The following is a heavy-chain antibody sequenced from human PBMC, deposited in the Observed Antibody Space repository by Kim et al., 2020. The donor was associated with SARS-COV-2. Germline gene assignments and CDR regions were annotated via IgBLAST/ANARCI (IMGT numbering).Heavy chain of an antibody. V-gene: IGHV4-34*01. CDR2: INHSGST. Sequence: SETLSLTCAVYGGSFSGYYWSWIRQPPGKGLEWIGEINHSGSTNYNPSLKSRVTISVDTSKNQFSLKLSSVTAADTAVYYCARRRPCSGGSCYLDDYWG. CDR3: ARRRPCSGGSCYLDDY. D-gene: IGHD2-15*01. CDR1: GGSFSGYY. J-gene: IGHJ4*01.